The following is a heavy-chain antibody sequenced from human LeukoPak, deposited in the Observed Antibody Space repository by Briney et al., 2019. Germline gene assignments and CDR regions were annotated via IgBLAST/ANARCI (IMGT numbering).Heavy chain of an antibody. Sequence: ASVKVSCKPSGNNFISDYIHWVRQAPGQGLEWMGRIIPRDGNTIYAQKFQGRVAMTRDMSRRTVFMELNSLTSDDSAVYFCARDNSVRAFDYWGQGTLVTVSS. D-gene: IGHD5/OR15-5a*01. J-gene: IGHJ4*02. CDR2: IIPRDGNT. V-gene: IGHV1-46*01. CDR3: ARDNSVRAFDY. CDR1: GNNFISDY.